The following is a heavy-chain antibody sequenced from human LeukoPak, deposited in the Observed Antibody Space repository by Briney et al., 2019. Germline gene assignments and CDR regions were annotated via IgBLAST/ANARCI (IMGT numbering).Heavy chain of an antibody. D-gene: IGHD2-15*01. J-gene: IGHJ6*02. CDR1: GFIFSSYA. CDR3: AREGCSGGSCYEHYYYYYGMDV. CDR2: ISYDGSNK. Sequence: PGGSLRLSCAASGFIFSSYAMYWVRQAPGKGLEWVAVISYDGSNKYYADSVKGRFTISRDNSKNTLYLQMNSLRAEDTAVYYCAREGCSGGSCYEHYYYYYGMDVWGQGTTVTVSS. V-gene: IGHV3-30*04.